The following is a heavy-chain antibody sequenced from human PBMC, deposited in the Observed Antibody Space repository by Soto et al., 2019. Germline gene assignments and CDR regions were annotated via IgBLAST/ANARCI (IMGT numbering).Heavy chain of an antibody. CDR1: GGSFTSNNW. CDR3: ASRDPGTSFDY. V-gene: IGHV4-4*02. CDR2: IYRTGST. Sequence: PSETLSLTCAVSGGSFTSNNWWSWVRQPPGQWLEWIGEIYRTGSTNYNPSLKSRVTISLDKSEDQFSLKVTSLTAADAAVYYCASRDPGTSFDYWGQGTLVTVS. J-gene: IGHJ4*02. D-gene: IGHD1-7*01.